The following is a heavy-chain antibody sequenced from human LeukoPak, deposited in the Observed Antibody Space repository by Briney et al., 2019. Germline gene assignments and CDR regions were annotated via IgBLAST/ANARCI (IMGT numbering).Heavy chain of an antibody. D-gene: IGHD1-26*01. J-gene: IGHJ4*02. V-gene: IGHV3-21*01. Sequence: GGSLRLSCAASGFTFSSYSMNWVRQAPGKGLEWVSSISSSSSYINYADSVKGRFTISRDNAKNSLYLQMNSLRAEDTAVYYCASNSVGAGDYWGQGTLVTVSS. CDR3: ASNSVGAGDY. CDR2: ISSSSSYI. CDR1: GFTFSSYS.